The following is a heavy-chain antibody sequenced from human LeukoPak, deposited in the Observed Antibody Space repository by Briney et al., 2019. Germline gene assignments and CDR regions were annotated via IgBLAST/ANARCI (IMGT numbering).Heavy chain of an antibody. CDR2: IYSGGST. J-gene: IGHJ4*02. V-gene: IGHV3-66*01. CDR1: GFTFSSNY. CDR3: ARDMSYYDSTSDY. D-gene: IGHD3-22*01. Sequence: SGGSLRLSCAASGFTFSSNYMSWVRQAPGKGLEWVSVIYSGGSTYYADSVKGRFTISRDNSKNTLYLQMNSLRAEDTAVYYCARDMSYYDSTSDYWGQGTLVTVSS.